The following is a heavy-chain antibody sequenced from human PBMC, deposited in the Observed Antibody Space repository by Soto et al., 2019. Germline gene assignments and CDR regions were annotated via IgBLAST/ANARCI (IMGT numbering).Heavy chain of an antibody. CDR3: AKGGSRGGDCYHY. Sequence: QVQLVESGGGVVQPGRSLRLSCAASGFTFSSYGMHWVRQAPGKGLEWVAVISYDGSNKYYADSVKGRFTISRDNSKNTLYLQMNSLRAEDTAVYYCAKGGSRGGDCYHYWGQGTLVTVSS. V-gene: IGHV3-30*18. J-gene: IGHJ4*02. CDR2: ISYDGSNK. CDR1: GFTFSSYG. D-gene: IGHD2-21*02.